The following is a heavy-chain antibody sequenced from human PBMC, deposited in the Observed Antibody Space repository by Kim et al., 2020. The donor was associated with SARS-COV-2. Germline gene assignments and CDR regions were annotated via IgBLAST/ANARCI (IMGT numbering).Heavy chain of an antibody. J-gene: IGHJ4*02. Sequence: GGSLRLSCAASGFTFSSYGMHWVRQAPGKGLEWVAVISYDGSNKYYADSVKGRFTISRDNSKNTLYLQMNSLRAEDTAVYYCAKDGGLMVYATMLDYWGQGTLVTVSS. CDR3: AKDGGLMVYATMLDY. V-gene: IGHV3-30*18. CDR1: GFTFSSYG. CDR2: ISYDGSNK. D-gene: IGHD2-8*01.